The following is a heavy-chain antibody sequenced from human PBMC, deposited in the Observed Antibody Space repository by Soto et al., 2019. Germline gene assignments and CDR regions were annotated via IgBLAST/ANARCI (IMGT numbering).Heavy chain of an antibody. CDR2: IKEDGSEK. V-gene: IGHV3-7*01. J-gene: IGHJ4*02. CDR1: TFSFGTSW. Sequence: GGSLRLSCVASTFSFGTSWMTWVRQAPGKGLEWVAKIKEDGSEKYYVDSVKGRFTISRDNAKNSLYLQMNSLRAEDTAVYYCARDGGTLGFDYWGQGTLVTVSS. D-gene: IGHD7-27*01. CDR3: ARDGGTLGFDY.